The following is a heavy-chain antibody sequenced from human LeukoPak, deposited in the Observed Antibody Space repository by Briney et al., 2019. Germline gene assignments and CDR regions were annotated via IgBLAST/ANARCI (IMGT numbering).Heavy chain of an antibody. J-gene: IGHJ3*02. CDR3: ARHYSGIYYDSSGYRDVFDI. CDR2: IYPDDSDT. V-gene: IGHV5-51*01. D-gene: IGHD3-22*01. CDR1: GYSFTSYW. Sequence: GESLKISCKGSGYSFTSYWIGWVRQMPGKGLEWMGIIYPDDSDTRYSPSFQGQVTISADKSISTAYLQWSSLKASDTAMYYCARHYSGIYYDSSGYRDVFDIWGQGTMVTVSS.